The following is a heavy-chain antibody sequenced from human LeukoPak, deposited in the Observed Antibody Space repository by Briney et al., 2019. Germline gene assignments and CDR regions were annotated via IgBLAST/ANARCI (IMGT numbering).Heavy chain of an antibody. CDR1: GFTFGSFA. Sequence: GRSLRLSCAASGFTFGSFAMHWVRQAPGKGLEWVAVISYDGSNKYYADSVKGRFTISRDNSKNTLYLQMNSLRAEDTAVYYCAKDLEPQLVGAADYWGQGTLVTVSS. J-gene: IGHJ4*02. V-gene: IGHV3-30*18. CDR2: ISYDGSNK. CDR3: AKDLEPQLVGAADY. D-gene: IGHD1-26*01.